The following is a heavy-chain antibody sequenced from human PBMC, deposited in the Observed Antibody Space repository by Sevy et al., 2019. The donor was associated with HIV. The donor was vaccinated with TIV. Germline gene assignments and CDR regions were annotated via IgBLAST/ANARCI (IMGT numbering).Heavy chain of an antibody. CDR1: GFSFSSYA. Sequence: GGSLRLSCAASGFSFSSYAMSWVRQAPGKGLERVSGISGSGGSTYYADSVKGRFTISRDNSKNTLYLQMNSLRAEDTALYYCAKDIDSSGYYYFDYWCQGTLVTVSS. D-gene: IGHD6-19*01. CDR3: AKDIDSSGYYYFDY. V-gene: IGHV3-23*01. CDR2: ISGSGGST. J-gene: IGHJ4*02.